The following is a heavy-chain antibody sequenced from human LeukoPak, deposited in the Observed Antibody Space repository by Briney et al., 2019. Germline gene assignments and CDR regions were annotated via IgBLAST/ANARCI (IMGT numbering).Heavy chain of an antibody. CDR2: IRNSGNT. Sequence: PSETLSLTCTVSGDSFSSSSHYWGWLRQPPGRGLEWIGSIRNSGNTYYSPSLKSRVTISVDTSKNQFSLKLSSMTAADTAVYYCARHVYGEYGPGDYWGQGILVTVSS. V-gene: IGHV4-39*01. CDR3: ARHVYGEYGPGDY. D-gene: IGHD4-17*01. CDR1: GDSFSSSSHY. J-gene: IGHJ4*02.